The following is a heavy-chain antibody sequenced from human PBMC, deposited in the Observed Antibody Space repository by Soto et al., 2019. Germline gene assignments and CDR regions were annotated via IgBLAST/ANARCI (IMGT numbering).Heavy chain of an antibody. J-gene: IGHJ5*02. CDR3: ARGGPWVPYIYDSSPYTLEIWSDP. CDR2: LFHSGCT. Sequence: PSETLSLTCAVSGSSISCGYYWGWLPQPPGKGVEGIARLFHSGCTYYNPSLPSLVTLSIDMTKHHVSLLLSSVLAADTAVYYCARGGPWVPYIYDSSPYTLEIWSDPWGEGTLVTVSS. D-gene: IGHD3-22*01. CDR1: GSSISCGYY. V-gene: IGHV4-38-2*01.